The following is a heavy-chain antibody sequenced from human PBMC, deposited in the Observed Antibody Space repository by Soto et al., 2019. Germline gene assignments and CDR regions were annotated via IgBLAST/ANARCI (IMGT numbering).Heavy chain of an antibody. J-gene: IGHJ2*01. V-gene: IGHV3-33*01. CDR3: ASSYGDHGSWYFDL. CDR1: GFTFSSYG. CDR2: IWYDGSNK. D-gene: IGHD4-17*01. Sequence: QVQLVESGGGVVQPGRSLRLSCAASGFTFSSYGMHWVRQAPGKGLEWVAVIWYDGSNKYYADSVKGRFTISRDNSKNTLYLQMNSLRAEDTAVYYCASSYGDHGSWYFDLWGRGTLVTVSS.